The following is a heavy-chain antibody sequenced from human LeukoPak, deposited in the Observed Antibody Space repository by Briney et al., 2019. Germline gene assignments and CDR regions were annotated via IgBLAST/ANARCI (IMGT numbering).Heavy chain of an antibody. D-gene: IGHD3-22*01. Sequence: SETLSLTCAAYGGSFSGYYWSWIRQPPGKGLEWIGEINHSGSINYNPSLKSRVTISVDTSKNQFSLKLSSVTAADTAVYYCARGYYDSSGYYLIGVVLDYWGQGTLVTVSS. CDR1: GGSFSGYY. V-gene: IGHV4-34*01. CDR3: ARGYYDSSGYYLIGVVLDY. CDR2: INHSGSI. J-gene: IGHJ4*02.